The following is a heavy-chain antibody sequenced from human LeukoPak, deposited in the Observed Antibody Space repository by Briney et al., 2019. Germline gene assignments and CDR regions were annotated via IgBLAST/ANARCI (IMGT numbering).Heavy chain of an antibody. V-gene: IGHV3-21*01. CDR1: AFTLSSYG. D-gene: IGHD3-10*01. CDR3: ARDGEYGSGSPDY. CDR2: IYSDNT. Sequence: GGSLRLSCAASAFTLSSYGMSWARQAPGKGLGWVSFIYSDNTHYSDSVKGRFTISRDNAKNSLYLQMNSLRAEDTAVYYCARDGEYGSGSPDYWGQGTLVTVSS. J-gene: IGHJ4*02.